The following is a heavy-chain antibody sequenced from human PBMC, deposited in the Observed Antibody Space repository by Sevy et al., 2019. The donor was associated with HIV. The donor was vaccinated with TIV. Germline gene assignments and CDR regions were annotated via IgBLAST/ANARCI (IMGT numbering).Heavy chain of an antibody. V-gene: IGHV3-21*01. CDR1: GFTFSSYS. CDR2: ISSSSSYI. Sequence: LSLTCAASGFTFSSYSMNWVRQAPGKGLEWVSSISSSSSYIYYADSVKGRFTISRDNAKNSLYLQMNSLRAEDTAVYYCARAGGYSSSFDYWGQGTLVTVSP. J-gene: IGHJ4*02. D-gene: IGHD5-18*01. CDR3: ARAGGYSSSFDY.